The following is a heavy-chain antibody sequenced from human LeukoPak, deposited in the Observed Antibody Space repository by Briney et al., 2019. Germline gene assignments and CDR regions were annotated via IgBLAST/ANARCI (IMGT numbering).Heavy chain of an antibody. V-gene: IGHV3-7*01. CDR1: GFIFSNYW. J-gene: IGHJ4*02. D-gene: IGHD4/OR15-4a*01. Sequence: GGSLRLSCVASGFIFSNYWMSWVRQAPGKGLEWVANIKLDGSDKYYVDSVKGRFTISRDNAENSLYVQLNSLRAEDTAVYYCARGGGAIVYWGQGTLVTVSS. CDR2: IKLDGSDK. CDR3: ARGGGAIVY.